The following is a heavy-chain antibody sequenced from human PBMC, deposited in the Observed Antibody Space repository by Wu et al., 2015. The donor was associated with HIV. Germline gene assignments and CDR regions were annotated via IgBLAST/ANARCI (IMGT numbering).Heavy chain of an antibody. D-gene: IGHD6-19*01. Sequence: QVQLVQSGAEIKKPGSSVKVSRKASRDTFKRFAITWVRQAPGQGLECMGKITPVLGSTVYTQKFQDRVTITADESTSTSYMELSSLTSEDTAVYYCATPRSPGFSSAWPTYFDYWGQGTLVTVSS. CDR3: ATPRSPGFSSAWPTYFDY. V-gene: IGHV1-69*11. J-gene: IGHJ4*02. CDR1: RDTFKRFA. CDR2: ITPVLGST.